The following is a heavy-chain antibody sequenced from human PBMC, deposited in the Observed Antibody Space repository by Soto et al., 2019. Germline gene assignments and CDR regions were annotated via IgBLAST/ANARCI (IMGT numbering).Heavy chain of an antibody. D-gene: IGHD3-3*01. J-gene: IGHJ3*02. Sequence: QVQLVQSGAEVKKPGASVKVSCKASGYTFTSYDINWVRQATGQGLEWMGWMNPNSGNTGYAQKFQGRVTMTRYTSISTAYMELSSLRSEDTAVYYCARGVKYYDFWSGYSYDAFDIWGQGTMVTVSS. CDR2: MNPNSGNT. V-gene: IGHV1-8*01. CDR1: GYTFTSYD. CDR3: ARGVKYYDFWSGYSYDAFDI.